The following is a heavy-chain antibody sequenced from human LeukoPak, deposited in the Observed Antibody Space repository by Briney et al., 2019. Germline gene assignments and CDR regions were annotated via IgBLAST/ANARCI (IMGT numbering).Heavy chain of an antibody. J-gene: IGHJ4*02. CDR3: ARASVGCSSTGCYSTQFDY. Sequence: SETLSLTCAVYGGSFSGYYWSWIRQPPGKGLEWIGEINHSGSTNYNPSLKGRVTISVDTSKNQFSLKLSSVTAADTAVYYCARASVGCSSTGCYSTQFDYWGQGTLVTVSS. CDR2: INHSGST. V-gene: IGHV4-34*01. CDR1: GGSFSGYY. D-gene: IGHD2-2*01.